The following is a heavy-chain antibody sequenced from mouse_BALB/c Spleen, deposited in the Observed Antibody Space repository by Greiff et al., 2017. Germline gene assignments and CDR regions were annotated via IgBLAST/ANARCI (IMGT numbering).Heavy chain of an antibody. CDR1: GYTFTSYV. V-gene: IGHV1-14*01. CDR2: INPYNDGT. D-gene: IGHD2-10*02. CDR3: AREYGNYPYAMDY. J-gene: IGHJ4*01. Sequence: VHVKQSGPELVKPGASVKMSCKASGYTFTSYVMHWVKQKPGQGLEWIGYINPYNDGTKYNEKFKGKATLTSDKSSSTAYMELSSLTSEDSAVYYCAREYGNYPYAMDYWGQGTSVTVSS.